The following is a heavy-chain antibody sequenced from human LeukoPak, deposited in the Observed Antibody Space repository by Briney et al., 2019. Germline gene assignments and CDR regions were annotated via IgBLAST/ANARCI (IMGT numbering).Heavy chain of an antibody. D-gene: IGHD6-6*01. Sequence: GGSLRLSCAASRFTFSTYAMHWVRQAPGKGLEWVAFIRYDGSNKYYADSVKGRFTISRDNSKNTLYLQMNSLRAEDTAVYYCARDLYSSSSRLDYWGQGTLVTVSS. J-gene: IGHJ4*02. CDR1: RFTFSTYA. CDR3: ARDLYSSSSRLDY. V-gene: IGHV3-30*02. CDR2: IRYDGSNK.